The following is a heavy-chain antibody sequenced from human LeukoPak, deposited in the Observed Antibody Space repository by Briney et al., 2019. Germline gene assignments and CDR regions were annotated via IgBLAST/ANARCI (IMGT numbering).Heavy chain of an antibody. J-gene: IGHJ4*02. D-gene: IGHD5-24*01. CDR1: GFNFGTHG. Sequence: GGSLRLSCAASGFNFGTHGMHWVRQAPGKGLEWVALIWFDGSDKYYADSVKGRFTISRDNSKNMLYLEMKSLRTEDTALYYCARDQDGCNLFDYWGQGTLVTVSS. CDR3: ARDQDGCNLFDY. CDR2: IWFDGSDK. V-gene: IGHV3-33*01.